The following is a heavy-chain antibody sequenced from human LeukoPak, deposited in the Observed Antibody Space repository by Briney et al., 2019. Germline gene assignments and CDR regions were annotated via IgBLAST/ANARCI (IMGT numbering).Heavy chain of an antibody. CDR1: GFTFSSYS. CDR3: ARENWNSDHFDY. CDR2: ISSSSSYI. D-gene: IGHD1-7*01. Sequence: GGSLRLSCAASGFTFSSYSMNWVRQAPGKGLEWVSSISSSSSYIYYADSVKGRFTISRDNAKNSLYLQMNGLRAEDTAVYYCARENWNSDHFDYWGQGTLVTVSS. V-gene: IGHV3-21*01. J-gene: IGHJ4*02.